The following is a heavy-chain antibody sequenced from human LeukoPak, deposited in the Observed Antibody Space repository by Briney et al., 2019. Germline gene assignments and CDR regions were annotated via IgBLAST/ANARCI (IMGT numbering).Heavy chain of an antibody. CDR2: INWNGGST. V-gene: IGHV3-20*04. CDR1: GFTFSSYS. CDR3: ARATAMVTGVAFDI. Sequence: GGSLRLSCAASGFTFSSYSMNWVRQAPGKGLEWVSGINWNGGSTGYADSVKGRFTISRDNAKNSLYLQMNSLRAEDTALYYCARATAMVTGVAFDIWGQGTMVTVSS. D-gene: IGHD5-18*01. J-gene: IGHJ3*02.